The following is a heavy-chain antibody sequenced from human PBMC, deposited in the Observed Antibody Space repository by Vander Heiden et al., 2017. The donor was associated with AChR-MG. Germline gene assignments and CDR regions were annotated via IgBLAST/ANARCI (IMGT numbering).Heavy chain of an antibody. CDR2: IYSGGST. D-gene: IGHD3-22*01. V-gene: IGHV3-66*01. CDR1: GFTVSSNY. Sequence: EVQLVESGGGLVQPGGSLRLSCAASGFTVSSNYMGWVRQAPGKGLEWVSIIYSGGSTYYADSVKGRFTNSRDNSKNTLYLQMNSLRAEDTAVYYCASTYYYDSRGYPEVWGQGTLVTVSS. J-gene: IGHJ4*02. CDR3: ASTYYYDSRGYPEV.